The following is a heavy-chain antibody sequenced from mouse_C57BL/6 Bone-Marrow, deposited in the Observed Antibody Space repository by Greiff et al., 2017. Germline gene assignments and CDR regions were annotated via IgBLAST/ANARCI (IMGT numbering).Heavy chain of an antibody. V-gene: IGHV1-26*01. Sequence: EVQLQQSGPELVKPGASVKISCKASGYTFTDYYMNWVKQSHGKSLEWIGDISTNNGGTSYNQKFKGKATLTVDKYSSTAYMELRSLTSEDSAVYYCARDIYYYGSSYDWFAYWGQGTLVTVSA. CDR1: GYTFTDYY. J-gene: IGHJ3*01. CDR2: ISTNNGGT. D-gene: IGHD1-1*01. CDR3: ARDIYYYGSSYDWFAY.